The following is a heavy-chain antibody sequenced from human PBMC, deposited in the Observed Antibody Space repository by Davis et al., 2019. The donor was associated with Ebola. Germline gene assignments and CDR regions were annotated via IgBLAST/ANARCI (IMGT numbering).Heavy chain of an antibody. CDR3: ARGFGLVRIFDY. V-gene: IGHV4-59*01. D-gene: IGHD3/OR15-3a*01. CDR1: GGSFSGYY. CDR2: FYYSGST. J-gene: IGHJ4*02. Sequence: SETLSLTCAVYGGSFSGYYWSWIRQPPGKGLEWIGYFYYSGSTNYNPSLKSRVTISVDTSKNQFSLKLSSVTAADTAVYYCARGFGLVRIFDYWGQGTLVTVSS.